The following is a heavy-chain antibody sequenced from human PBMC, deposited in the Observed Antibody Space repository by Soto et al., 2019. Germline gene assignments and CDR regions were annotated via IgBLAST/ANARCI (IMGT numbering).Heavy chain of an antibody. CDR2: IKSNAAKAPP. V-gene: IGHV3-15*05. Sequence: GGSLRLSCAVSGLTFRDAWMNWVRQAPGKGLEWVGNIKSNAAKAPPEYAESVKGRFIISRDNPKNTVYLQMSGLKTEDTAVYYCAWQGTTSFYFHSWGQGTLVTVSS. CDR3: AWQGTTSFYFHS. J-gene: IGHJ4*02. D-gene: IGHD1-1*01. CDR1: GLTFRDAW.